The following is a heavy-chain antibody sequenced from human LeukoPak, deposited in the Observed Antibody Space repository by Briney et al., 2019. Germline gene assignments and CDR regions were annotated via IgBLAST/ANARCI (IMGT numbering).Heavy chain of an antibody. J-gene: IGHJ4*02. CDR1: GFTFSSYG. Sequence: PGGSLRLSCAASGFTFSSYGMHWVRQAPGKGLEWVAVIWYDGSSKYYADSVKGRFTISRDNSKNTLYLQMNSLRAEDTAVYYCAKEPYGSGSYPYFDYWGQGTLVTVSS. D-gene: IGHD3-10*01. CDR2: IWYDGSSK. V-gene: IGHV3-33*06. CDR3: AKEPYGSGSYPYFDY.